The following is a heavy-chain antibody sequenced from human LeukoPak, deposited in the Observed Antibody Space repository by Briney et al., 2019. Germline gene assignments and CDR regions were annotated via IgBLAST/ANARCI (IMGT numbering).Heavy chain of an antibody. D-gene: IGHD2-2*02. CDR1: GGSFSGYY. V-gene: IGHV4-34*01. CDR2: INHRGST. J-gene: IGHJ5*02. CDR3: AREIVVVPAAIPWFDP. Sequence: SETLSLTCAVYGGSFSGYYWSWIRQPPGKGLEWIGEINHRGSTNYNPSLKSRVTISVDTSKNQFSLKLSSVTAADTAVYYCAREIVVVPAAIPWFDPWGQGTLVTVSS.